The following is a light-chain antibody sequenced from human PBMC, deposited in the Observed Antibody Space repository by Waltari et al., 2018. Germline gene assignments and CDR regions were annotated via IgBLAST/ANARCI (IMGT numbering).Light chain of an antibody. V-gene: IGLV2-14*01. J-gene: IGLJ2*01. CDR2: EVS. CDR1: SSYIGGSHY. Sequence: QSALTQPASVSGSPGQSITISCTGTSSYIGGSHYVFWYQQHPGKAPKLPIYEVSHRPSGVSDRFSGSKSGNTASLTISGLQAEDEADYYCSSYTSSSTLVFGGGTKVTVL. CDR3: SSYTSSSTLV.